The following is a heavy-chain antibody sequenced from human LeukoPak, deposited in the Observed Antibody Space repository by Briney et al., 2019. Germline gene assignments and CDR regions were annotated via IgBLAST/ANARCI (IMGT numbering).Heavy chain of an antibody. V-gene: IGHV1-2*02. CDR2: TNPNSGGT. CDR1: GYTFTGYY. D-gene: IGHD6-19*01. Sequence: ASVTVSCMASGYTFTGYYIHWVRQAPGQGLEWMGWTNPNSGGTNYAQKFQGRVTMTRDTSISTAYMDLSRLRSDDTAVYYCARRHTNGWYYFDYWGQGTLVTVSS. J-gene: IGHJ4*02. CDR3: ARRHTNGWYYFDY.